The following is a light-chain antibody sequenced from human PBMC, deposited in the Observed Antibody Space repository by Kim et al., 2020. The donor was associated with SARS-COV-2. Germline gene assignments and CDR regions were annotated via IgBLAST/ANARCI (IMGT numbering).Light chain of an antibody. CDR3: ATWDDSLTSGV. J-gene: IGLJ2*01. CDR1: SSNIGKNY. V-gene: IGLV1-51*01. Sequence: QSVLTQPPSVSAAPGQKVTISCSGSSSNIGKNYVSWYQQLPGTAPKLLIYDNNKRPSGIPDRFSGSRSGTSATLGITGLQTGDEAEYYCATWDDSLTSGVFGGGTQLTVL. CDR2: DNN.